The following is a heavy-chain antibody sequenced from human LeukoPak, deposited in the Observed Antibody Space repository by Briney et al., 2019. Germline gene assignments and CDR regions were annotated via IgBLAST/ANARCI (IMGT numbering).Heavy chain of an antibody. CDR1: GFSFSGYG. J-gene: IGHJ4*02. CDR3: ARGHLGYDRAGDY. CDR2: ISYDGNNK. D-gene: IGHD5-12*01. Sequence: GGSLRLSCAASGFSFSGYGMHWVRQTPGKGLEWVAVISYDGNNKYYADSVKGRFIISRDNSKNTLYLQLNNLRTEDSAIYYCARGHLGYDRAGDYWGQGTLVTASS. V-gene: IGHV3-30*19.